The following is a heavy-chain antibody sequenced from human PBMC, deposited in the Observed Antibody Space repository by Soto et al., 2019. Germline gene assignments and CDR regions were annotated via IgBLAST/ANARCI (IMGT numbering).Heavy chain of an antibody. CDR1: GFTFSSYA. Sequence: PGGSLRLSCAASGFTFSSYAMSWVRQAPGKGLEWVSAISGSGGSTYYADSVKGRFTISRDNSKNTLYLQMNSLRAEDTAVYYCAKDRRLSITMVRGVMTYGMDVWGQGTTVTVSS. CDR3: AKDRRLSITMVRGVMTYGMDV. D-gene: IGHD3-10*01. V-gene: IGHV3-23*01. CDR2: ISGSGGST. J-gene: IGHJ6*02.